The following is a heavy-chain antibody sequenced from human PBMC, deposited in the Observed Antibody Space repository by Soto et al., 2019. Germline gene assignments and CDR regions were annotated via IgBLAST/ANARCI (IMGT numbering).Heavy chain of an antibody. J-gene: IGHJ4*02. Sequence: SVKVSCKASGCTFSSYAISWVRQAPGQGLEWMGGIIPIFGTANYAQKFQGRVTITADKSTSTAYMELSSLRSEDTAVYYCARSVVVPAAIPIRGYFDYWGQGTLVTVSS. CDR2: IIPIFGTA. CDR3: ARSVVVPAAIPIRGYFDY. D-gene: IGHD2-2*02. CDR1: GCTFSSYA. V-gene: IGHV1-69*06.